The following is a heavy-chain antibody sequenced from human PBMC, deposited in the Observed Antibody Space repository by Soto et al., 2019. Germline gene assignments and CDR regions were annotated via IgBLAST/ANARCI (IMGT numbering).Heavy chain of an antibody. V-gene: IGHV3-30-3*01. Sequence: PGESLKISCAASGFTFSSYAMHWVRQAPGKGLEWVAVISYDGSNKYYADSVKGRFTISRDNSKNTLYLQMNSLRAEDTAVYYCARDLVGPGFGQHYYYDSSGYYHLGYWGQGTLVTVSS. CDR3: ARDLVGPGFGQHYYYDSSGYYHLGY. D-gene: IGHD3-22*01. CDR1: GFTFSSYA. J-gene: IGHJ4*02. CDR2: ISYDGSNK.